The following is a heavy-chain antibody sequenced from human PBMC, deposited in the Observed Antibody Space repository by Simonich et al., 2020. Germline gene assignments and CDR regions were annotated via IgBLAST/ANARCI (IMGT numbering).Heavy chain of an antibody. D-gene: IGHD1-1*01. CDR1: GGSISSSSYY. CDR2: INHRGST. CDR3: ARDPGLTGTTSWFDP. V-gene: IGHV4-39*07. J-gene: IGHJ5*02. Sequence: QLQLQESGPGLVKPSETLSLTCTVSGGSISSSSYYWGWIRQPPGKGLGWIGEINHRGSTYYNPYLKGRVTISVDTSKNQFSLKLSSVTAADTAVYYCARDPGLTGTTSWFDPWGQGTLVTVSS.